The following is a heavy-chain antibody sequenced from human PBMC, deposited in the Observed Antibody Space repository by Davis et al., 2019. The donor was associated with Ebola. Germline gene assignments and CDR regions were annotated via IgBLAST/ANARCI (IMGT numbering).Heavy chain of an antibody. CDR1: GGSISSYY. J-gene: IGHJ4*02. D-gene: IGHD4-23*01. CDR3: ARGYGGKSFY. CDR2: IYYSGST. Sequence: SETLSLTCTVSGGSISSYYWSWIRQPPGKGLEWIGYIYYSGSTNYNPSLKSRVTISVDTSKNQFSLKLSSVAAADTAVYYCARGYGGKSFYWGQGTLVTVSS. V-gene: IGHV4-59*01.